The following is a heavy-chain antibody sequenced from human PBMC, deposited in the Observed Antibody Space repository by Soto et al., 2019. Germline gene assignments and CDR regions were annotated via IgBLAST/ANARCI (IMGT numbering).Heavy chain of an antibody. D-gene: IGHD6-13*01. V-gene: IGHV3-21*01. CDR2: ISSSSSYI. Sequence: PGGSLRLSCAASRFTFTSYSMHWVRQAPGKGLEWVSSISSSSSYIYYADSVKGRFTISRDNAKNSLYLQMNSLRAEDTAVYYCARVIAAAGTHWGQGTLATVSS. J-gene: IGHJ4*02. CDR1: RFTFTSYS. CDR3: ARVIAAAGTH.